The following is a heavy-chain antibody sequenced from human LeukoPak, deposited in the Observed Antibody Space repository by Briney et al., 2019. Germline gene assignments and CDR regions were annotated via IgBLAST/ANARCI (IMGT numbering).Heavy chain of an antibody. Sequence: SETLSLTCTVSGGSISSSSYYWGWIRQPPGKGLEWIGSIYYSGSTYYNPSLKSRVTISVDTSKNQFSLKLSSVTAADTAVYYCARALGYCSGGSCTRGYNWFDPWGQGTLVTVPS. CDR3: ARALGYCSGGSCTRGYNWFDP. D-gene: IGHD2-15*01. J-gene: IGHJ5*02. CDR1: GGSISSSSYY. V-gene: IGHV4-39*01. CDR2: IYYSGST.